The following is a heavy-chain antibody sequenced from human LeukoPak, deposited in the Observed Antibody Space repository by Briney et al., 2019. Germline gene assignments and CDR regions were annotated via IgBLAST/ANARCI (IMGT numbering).Heavy chain of an antibody. Sequence: SETLSLTCTVSGGSISSYYWSWIRQPAGKGLEWIGRIYTSGSTNYNPSLKSRVTMSVDTSKNQFSLKLTSVTAADTAVYYCAREGDIVATISLPVVIPIDHYWGQGTLVTVSS. V-gene: IGHV4-4*07. J-gene: IGHJ4*02. CDR1: GGSISSYY. CDR3: AREGDIVATISLPVVIPIDHY. CDR2: IYTSGST. D-gene: IGHD5-12*01.